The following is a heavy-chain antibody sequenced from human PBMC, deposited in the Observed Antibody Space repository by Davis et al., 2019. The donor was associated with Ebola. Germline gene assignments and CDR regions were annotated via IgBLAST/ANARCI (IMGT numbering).Heavy chain of an antibody. D-gene: IGHD2-15*01. CDR3: ARDPHWCPGGGCFRKNWFDP. J-gene: IGHJ5*02. CDR1: GFTFSSYW. Sequence: GGSLRLSCAASGFTFSSYWMSWVRQAPGKGLEWVSYISSTSSSKYYADSVKGRFTISRDNAKNSVYLQINSLRDEDTAVYYCARDPHWCPGGGCFRKNWFDPWGQGTLVTVSS. V-gene: IGHV3-48*02. CDR2: ISSTSSSK.